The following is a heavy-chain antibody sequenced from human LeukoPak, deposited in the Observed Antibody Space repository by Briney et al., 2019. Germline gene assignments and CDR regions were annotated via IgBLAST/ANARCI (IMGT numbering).Heavy chain of an antibody. D-gene: IGHD5-18*01. CDR2: IIPILGIA. CDR1: GGTFSSYA. V-gene: IGHV1-69*04. J-gene: IGHJ1*01. CDR3: ARKGYSYGYSATSSSEYFQH. Sequence: SVKVSCKASGGTFSSYAISWVRQAPGQGLEWMRRIIPILGIANYAQKFQGRVTITADKSTSTAYMELSSLRSEDTAVYYCARKGYSYGYSATSSSEYFQHWSQGTLVTVSS.